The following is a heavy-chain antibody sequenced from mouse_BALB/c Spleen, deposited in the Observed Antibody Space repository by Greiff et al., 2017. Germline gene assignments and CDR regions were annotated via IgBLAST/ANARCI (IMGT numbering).Heavy chain of an antibody. CDR1: GFTFSSFG. V-gene: IGHV5-17*02. J-gene: IGHJ2*01. CDR3: ARSRYFDY. CDR2: ISSGSSTI. Sequence: EVKVVESGGGLVQPGGSRKLSCAASGFTFSSFGMHWVRQAPEKGLEWVAYISSGSSTIYYADTVKGRFTISRDNPKNTLFLQMTSLRSEDTAMYYCARSRYFDYWGQGTTLTVSS.